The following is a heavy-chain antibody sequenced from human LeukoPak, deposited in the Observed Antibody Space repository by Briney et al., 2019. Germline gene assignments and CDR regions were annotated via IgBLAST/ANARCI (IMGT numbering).Heavy chain of an antibody. Sequence: GGSLRLSCAASGFTFINHWMTWVRQAPGKGLEWVASIKEDDTEKRYVDSVKGRFTISRDNAKDSLYLQMNSLRAEDTAVYYCARHFFRSDSFYNPVDYWGQGTLVAVSS. CDR1: GFTFINHW. CDR2: IKEDDTEK. CDR3: ARHFFRSDSFYNPVDY. J-gene: IGHJ4*02. V-gene: IGHV3-7*01. D-gene: IGHD3-10*01.